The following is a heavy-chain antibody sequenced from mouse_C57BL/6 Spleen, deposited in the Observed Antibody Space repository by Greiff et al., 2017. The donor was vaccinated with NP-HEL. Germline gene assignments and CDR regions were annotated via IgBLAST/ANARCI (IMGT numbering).Heavy chain of an antibody. Sequence: EVKLEESGEGLVKPGGSLKLSCAASGFTFSSYAMSWVRQTPEKRLEWVAYISSGGDYIYYADTVKGRFTISRDNARNTLYLQMSSLKSEDTAMYYCTRVGNRIVTTAWFAYWGQGTLVTVSA. D-gene: IGHD2-5*01. CDR1: GFTFSSYA. J-gene: IGHJ3*01. CDR3: TRVGNRIVTTAWFAY. CDR2: ISSGGDYI. V-gene: IGHV5-9-1*02.